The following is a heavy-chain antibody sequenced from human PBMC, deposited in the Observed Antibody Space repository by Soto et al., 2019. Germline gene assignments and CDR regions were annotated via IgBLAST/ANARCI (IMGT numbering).Heavy chain of an antibody. J-gene: IGHJ4*02. CDR2: INHSGST. D-gene: IGHD3-22*01. CDR1: GGSFSGYY. V-gene: IGHV4-34*01. Sequence: SETLSLTCAVYGGSFSGYYWSWIRQPPGKGLEWIGEINHSGSTNYNPSLKSRVTISVDTSKNQFSLKLSSVTAADTAVYYCARNSRAAQVAYWGQGTLVTVSS. CDR3: ARNSRAAQVAY.